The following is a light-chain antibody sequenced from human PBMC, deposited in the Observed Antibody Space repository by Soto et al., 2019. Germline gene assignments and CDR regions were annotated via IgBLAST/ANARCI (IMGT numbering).Light chain of an antibody. V-gene: IGLV2-14*03. Sequence: QSVLTQPASVSGSPGQSVTISRTGTSSDIGGYRYVSWYQQRPGKAPKLMIHDVTNRPSGVSDRFSGSKSGNTASLTISGLQAEDEADYYCTSYTIDSSVIFGGGTKLTVL. CDR2: DVT. J-gene: IGLJ2*01. CDR1: SSDIGGYRY. CDR3: TSYTIDSSVI.